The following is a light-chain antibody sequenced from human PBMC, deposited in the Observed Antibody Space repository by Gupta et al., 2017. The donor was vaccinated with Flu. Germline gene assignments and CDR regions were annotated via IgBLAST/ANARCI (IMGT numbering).Light chain of an antibody. CDR2: KAS. J-gene: IGKJ1*01. CDR3: QQYHGSWT. Sequence: DIQMTQSPSSLSASMGDRVTITCRASKNIFTWLAWYQRKPGKVPKLLIYKASNLKSGVPSRFSGSGSGTDFTFTISSLQPDDSATYYCQQYHGSWTSGQGTKVEIK. V-gene: IGKV1-5*03. CDR1: KNIFTW.